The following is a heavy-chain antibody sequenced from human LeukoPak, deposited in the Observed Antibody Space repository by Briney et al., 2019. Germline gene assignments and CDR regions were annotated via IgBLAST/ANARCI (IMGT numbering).Heavy chain of an antibody. Sequence: SETLSLTCSVSSYSIPTGYYWSWIRQPPGKGLEWIGYIYYSGSTNYNPSLKSRVTISVDTSKNQFSLKLSSVTAADTAVYYCARENGRVGVDYWGQGTLVTVSS. V-gene: IGHV4-59*01. J-gene: IGHJ4*02. CDR3: ARENGRVGVDY. CDR1: SYSIPTGYY. CDR2: IYYSGST. D-gene: IGHD1-26*01.